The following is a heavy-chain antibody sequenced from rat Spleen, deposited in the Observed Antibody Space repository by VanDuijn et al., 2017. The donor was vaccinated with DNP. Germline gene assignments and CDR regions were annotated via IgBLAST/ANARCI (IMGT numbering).Heavy chain of an antibody. D-gene: IGHD1-10*01. CDR1: GFTLSDYA. J-gene: IGHJ3*01. CDR2: ISYDGGRT. CDR3: ASLNNYNWFAY. Sequence: EVQLVESGGGLVQPGRSLKLSCAASGFTLSDYAMAWVRQAPTKGLEWVAAISYDGGRTYYRDSVKDRFTISRDYAKSSLYLQMDSLRSEDTATYYCASLNNYNWFAYWGQGTLVTVSS. V-gene: IGHV5-17*01.